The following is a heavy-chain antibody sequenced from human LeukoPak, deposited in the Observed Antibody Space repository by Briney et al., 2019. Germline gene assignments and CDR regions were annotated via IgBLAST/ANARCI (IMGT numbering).Heavy chain of an antibody. J-gene: IGHJ5*02. D-gene: IGHD3-16*02. CDR3: ARAITFGGVIALNWFDP. Sequence: PSETLSLTCTVSGGSISSSSYYWGWIRQPPGKGLEWIGSIYYSGSTYYNPSLKSRVTISVDTSKNQFSLKLSSVTAADTAVYYCARAITFGGVIALNWFDPWGQGTLVTVSS. CDR1: GGSISSSSYY. CDR2: IYYSGST. V-gene: IGHV4-39*07.